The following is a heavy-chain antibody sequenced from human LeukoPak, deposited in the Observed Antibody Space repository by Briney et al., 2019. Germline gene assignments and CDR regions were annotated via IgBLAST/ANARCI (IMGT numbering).Heavy chain of an antibody. CDR2: IYYSGST. CDR3: ATSGVLRYFDWLFGSQAFDI. J-gene: IGHJ3*02. CDR1: GGSISSGGYY. V-gene: IGHV4-31*03. Sequence: SETLSLTCTVSGGSISSGGYYWSWIRQHPGKGLEWIGYIYYSGSTYYNPSLKSRVTISVDTSKNQFSLKLSSVTAADTAVYYCATSGVLRYFDWLFGSQAFDIWGQGTMVTVSS. D-gene: IGHD3-9*01.